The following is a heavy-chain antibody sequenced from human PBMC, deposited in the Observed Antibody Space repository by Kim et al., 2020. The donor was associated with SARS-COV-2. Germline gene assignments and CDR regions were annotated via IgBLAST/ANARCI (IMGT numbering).Heavy chain of an antibody. Sequence: GGSLRLSCAASGFTFSDYYMNWIRQAPGKGLESVSYITSSSSYTKYADSVKGRFTISRDNAKNSLYLQMNSLTPEDTAVYYCARHSSSWSYFDSWGQGTLVTVSS. CDR1: GFTFSDYY. D-gene: IGHD6-13*01. J-gene: IGHJ4*02. CDR2: ITSSSSYT. CDR3: ARHSSSWSYFDS. V-gene: IGHV3-11*06.